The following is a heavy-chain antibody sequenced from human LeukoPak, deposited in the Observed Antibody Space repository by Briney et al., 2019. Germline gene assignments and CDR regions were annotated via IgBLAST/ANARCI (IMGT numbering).Heavy chain of an antibody. CDR3: TLSLGIGNWFDP. Sequence: KPSETLSLTCTVSGGSISSGGYYWSWIRQPPGKGLEWIGYIYHSGSTYYNPSLKGRVAISVDRSKNQFSLKLSSVTAADTAVYYCTLSLGIGNWFDPWGQGTLVTVSS. D-gene: IGHD7-27*01. CDR2: IYHSGST. V-gene: IGHV4-30-2*01. J-gene: IGHJ5*02. CDR1: GGSISSGGYY.